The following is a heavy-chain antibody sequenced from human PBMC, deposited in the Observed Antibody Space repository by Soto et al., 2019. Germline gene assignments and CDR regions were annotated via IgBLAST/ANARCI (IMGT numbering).Heavy chain of an antibody. CDR1: GGSIHNGAYY. D-gene: IGHD3-22*01. CDR2: IYNSGST. Sequence: TLSLHCTVSGGSIHNGAYYWSWFRQHPGKGLEWIVYIYNSGSTYYNPSLESRVTISADTSKKQLSLKLSSVTVADTAVYYCARSYFYATSDWGQGTLVTAPQ. J-gene: IGHJ4*02. CDR3: ARSYFYATSD. V-gene: IGHV4-31*03.